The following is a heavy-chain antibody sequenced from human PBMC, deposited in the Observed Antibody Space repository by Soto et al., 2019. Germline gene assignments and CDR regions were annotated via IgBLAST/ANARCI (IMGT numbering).Heavy chain of an antibody. CDR1: GDTFSSYA. J-gene: IGHJ4*02. V-gene: IGHV1-69*13. D-gene: IGHD5-18*01. Sequence: SVKVSCKASGDTFSSYAISWVRQAPGQGLGWMGGIIPLFGTANYAQKFQGRVTITADESTSTAYMELSSLRSEDTAVYYCARDFGDTAMVYFDYWGQGTLVTVSS. CDR2: IIPLFGTA. CDR3: ARDFGDTAMVYFDY.